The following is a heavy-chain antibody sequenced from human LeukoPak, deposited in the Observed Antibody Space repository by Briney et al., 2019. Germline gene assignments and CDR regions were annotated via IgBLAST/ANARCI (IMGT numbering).Heavy chain of an antibody. V-gene: IGHV3-21*01. CDR1: GFTVSTNY. CDR2: ISSSSSYI. J-gene: IGHJ4*02. D-gene: IGHD5-24*01. CDR3: ARDLGDGYNSLY. Sequence: GGSLRLSCAASGFTVSTNYMSWVRQAPGKGLEWVSSISSSSSYIYYADSVRGRFTISRDNAKNSVYLQMNSLRAEDTAVYYCARDLGDGYNSLYWGQGTLVTVSS.